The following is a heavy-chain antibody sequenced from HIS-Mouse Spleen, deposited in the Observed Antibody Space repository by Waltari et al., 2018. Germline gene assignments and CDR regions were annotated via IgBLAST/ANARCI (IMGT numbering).Heavy chain of an antibody. CDR1: GFSFSSYA. D-gene: IGHD3-10*01. CDR2: ISGSGGST. V-gene: IGHV3-23*01. CDR3: AQNYYGSGSYYY. Sequence: EVQLLESGGGLVQPGGSLRLPCAASGFSFSSYAMRWVRQAPGKGLEWGSAISGSGGSTYYADSVKGRFTISRDNSKNTLYLQMNSLRAEDTAVYYCAQNYYGSGSYYYWGQGTLVTVSS. J-gene: IGHJ4*02.